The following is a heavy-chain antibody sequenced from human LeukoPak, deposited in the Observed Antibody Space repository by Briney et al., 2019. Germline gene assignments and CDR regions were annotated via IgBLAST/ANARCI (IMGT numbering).Heavy chain of an antibody. V-gene: IGHV3-23*01. D-gene: IGHD6-13*01. CDR3: AKEYSSSWFYYYYGMDV. CDR2: ISGSGGST. CDR1: GFTFSSYA. J-gene: IGHJ6*02. Sequence: QTGGSLRLSRAASGFTFSSYAMSWVRQAPGKGLEWVSAISGSGGSTYYADSVKGRFTISRDNSKNTLYLQMNSLRAEDTAVYYCAKEYSSSWFYYYYGMDVWGQGTTVTVSS.